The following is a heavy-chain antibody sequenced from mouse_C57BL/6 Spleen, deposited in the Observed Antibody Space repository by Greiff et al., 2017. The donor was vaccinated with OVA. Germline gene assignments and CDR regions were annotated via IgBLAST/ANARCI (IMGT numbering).Heavy chain of an antibody. J-gene: IGHJ4*01. CDR2: IRLKSDNYAT. D-gene: IGHD1-1*01. V-gene: IGHV6-3*01. CDR1: GFTFSNYW. Sequence: EVQLVESGGGLVQPGGSMKLSCVASGFTFSNYWMNWVRQSPEKGLEWVAQIRLKSDNYATHYAESVKGRFTISRDDSKSSVYLQMNNLRAEDTGIYYCTGYYYYGSSRNYYAMDYWGQGTSVTVSS. CDR3: TGYYYYGSSRNYYAMDY.